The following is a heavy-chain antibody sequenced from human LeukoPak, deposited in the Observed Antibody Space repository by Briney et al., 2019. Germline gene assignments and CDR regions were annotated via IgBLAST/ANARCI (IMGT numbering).Heavy chain of an antibody. J-gene: IGHJ4*02. Sequence: GGSLRLSCAASGFTVSNKYMSWVRQAPGKGLEWVSIIYSGGGTDYADSVKGRFTISRDSSKNTLYVQMTTLRVEDTAVYYCARGGGSGFSAYYFDYWGQGTLVTVSS. CDR1: GFTVSNKY. V-gene: IGHV3-66*01. D-gene: IGHD6-19*01. CDR2: IYSGGGT. CDR3: ARGGGSGFSAYYFDY.